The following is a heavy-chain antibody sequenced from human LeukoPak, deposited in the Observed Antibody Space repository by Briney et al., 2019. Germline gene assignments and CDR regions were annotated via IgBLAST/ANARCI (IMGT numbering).Heavy chain of an antibody. CDR1: GGTFSSYA. CDR2: IIPIFGIA. CDR3: ARDRGVDRGQLLLNWFDP. Sequence: ASVKVSCKASGGTFSSYAISWVRQAPGQGLEWMGRIIPIFGIANYAQEFQGRVTITADKSTSTAYMELSSLRSEDTAVYYCARDRGVDRGQLLLNWFDPWGQGTLVTVSS. V-gene: IGHV1-69*04. D-gene: IGHD2-2*01. J-gene: IGHJ5*02.